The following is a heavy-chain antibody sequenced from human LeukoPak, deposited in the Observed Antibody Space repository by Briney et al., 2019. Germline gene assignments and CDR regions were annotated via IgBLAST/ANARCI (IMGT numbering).Heavy chain of an antibody. J-gene: IGHJ4*01. V-gene: IGHV4-59*01. CDR3: AGAPNRHFFDY. CDR2: IYYTGTT. CDR1: SGSITSYY. Sequence: SETLSFTCTVSSGSITSYYWSGFRQPPGKGLEYIGHIYYTGTTAYNPSLKSRVTMSVDTSKNQFSLRLISVTASDTAVYFCAGAPNRHFFDYWGHGTLVAVSS.